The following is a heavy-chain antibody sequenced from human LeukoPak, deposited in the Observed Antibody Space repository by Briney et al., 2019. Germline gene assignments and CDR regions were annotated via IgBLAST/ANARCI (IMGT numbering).Heavy chain of an antibody. CDR2: ISGNGAYT. V-gene: IGHV3-23*01. CDR1: GLTFSSSG. CDR3: VKERLGYFDY. Sequence: QPGGSLRLSCAASGLTFSSSGMSWVRQPPGRGLEWVSEISGNGAYTYYTDSVKGRFTISRDNSKNTLELQMNSLRAEDTAVYYCVKERLGYFDYWGQGALVTVSS. D-gene: IGHD3-9*01. J-gene: IGHJ4*02.